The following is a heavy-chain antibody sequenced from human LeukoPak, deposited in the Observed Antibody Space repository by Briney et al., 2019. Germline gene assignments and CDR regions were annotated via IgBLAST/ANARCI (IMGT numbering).Heavy chain of an antibody. V-gene: IGHV3-23*01. CDR3: AKDEICPGTSCYACLDY. CDR2: ISGSGDST. J-gene: IGHJ4*02. CDR1: VFTFGSYA. Sequence: GGSLRLSCAASVFTFGSYAVSCVPQAPGKGLEWVSAISGSGDSTYLADSVKGRFTISRDNLKDTLYLQMNTLRAEDTAVYYCAKDEICPGTSCYACLDYWGQGTLVTVSS. D-gene: IGHD5-12*01.